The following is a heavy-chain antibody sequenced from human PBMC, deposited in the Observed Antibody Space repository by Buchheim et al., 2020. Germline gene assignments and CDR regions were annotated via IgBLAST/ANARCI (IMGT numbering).Heavy chain of an antibody. Sequence: QVQLVQSGAEVKKPGASVKVSCKASGYTFTGYYMHWVRQAPGQGLEWMGWINPNSGGTNYAQKFQGWVTMTRDPSLSPAYMELSRLRSDDTAVYYCARDRAVVVPAAIIYYYYGMDVWGQGTT. CDR1: GYTFTGYY. CDR3: ARDRAVVVPAAIIYYYYGMDV. D-gene: IGHD2-2*01. V-gene: IGHV1-2*04. CDR2: INPNSGGT. J-gene: IGHJ6*02.